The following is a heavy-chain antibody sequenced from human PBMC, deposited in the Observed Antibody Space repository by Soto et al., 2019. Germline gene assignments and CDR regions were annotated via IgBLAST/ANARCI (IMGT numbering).Heavy chain of an antibody. V-gene: IGHV1-18*04. CDR2: ISAYNGNT. CDR3: AREGVLRFLEWLSRGYYGMDV. CDR1: GYTFTSYG. D-gene: IGHD3-3*01. Sequence: QVQLVQSGAEVKKPGASVKVSCKASGYTFTSYGISWVRQAPGQGLEWMGWISAYNGNTNYAQKLQGRVTMTTDTSTSTAYMELRSLRSDDTAVYYCAREGVLRFLEWLSRGYYGMDVCGQGTTVTVSS. J-gene: IGHJ6*02.